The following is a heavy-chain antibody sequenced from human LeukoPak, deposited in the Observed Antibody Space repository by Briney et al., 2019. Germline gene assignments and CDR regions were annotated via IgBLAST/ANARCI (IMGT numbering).Heavy chain of an antibody. J-gene: IGHJ3*02. CDR2: ISGSGGTT. Sequence: QPGGSLRLSCAASGFTFSAYAMAWVRQAPGKGLEWVSTISGSGGTTYSADSVKGRFTIPRDNSKNILYLQVNSLRAGDTAVYYCAKDYYYDSSGYYYGDAFDIWGQGTMVTVSS. D-gene: IGHD3-22*01. V-gene: IGHV3-23*01. CDR1: GFTFSAYA. CDR3: AKDYYYDSSGYYYGDAFDI.